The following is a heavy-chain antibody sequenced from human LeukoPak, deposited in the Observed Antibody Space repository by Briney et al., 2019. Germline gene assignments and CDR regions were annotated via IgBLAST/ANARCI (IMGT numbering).Heavy chain of an antibody. CDR1: GGSISSSSYY. D-gene: IGHD2-2*02. CDR3: ARPDCSSTSCYNRNWFDP. V-gene: IGHV4-39*07. Sequence: SETLSLTCTVSGGSISSSSYYWGWIRQPPGKGLEWIGSIYYSGSTYYNPSLKSRVTISVDTSKNQFSLKLSSVTAADTAVYYCARPDCSSTSCYNRNWFDPWGQGTLVTVSS. CDR2: IYYSGST. J-gene: IGHJ5*02.